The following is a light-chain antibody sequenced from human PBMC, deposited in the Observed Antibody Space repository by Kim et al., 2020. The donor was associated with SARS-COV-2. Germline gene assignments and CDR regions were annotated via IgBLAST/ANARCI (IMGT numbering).Light chain of an antibody. V-gene: IGKV1-39*01. CDR2: AAS. CDR1: QSISSY. J-gene: IGKJ2*01. Sequence: SASVGDRVTITCRASQSISSYLNWYQQKPRKAPKLLIYAASSLQSGVPSRFSGSGSGTDFTLTISSLQPEDFATYYCQQSYSTPHTFGQGTKLEI. CDR3: QQSYSTPHT.